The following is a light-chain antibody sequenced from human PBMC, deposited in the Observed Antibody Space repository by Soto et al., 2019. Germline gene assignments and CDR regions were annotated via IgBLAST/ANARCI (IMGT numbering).Light chain of an antibody. CDR1: NSNIGSNN. CDR3: SLYTSSSTYV. Sequence: QSVLTQPPSASGTPGQRVTISCAGSNSNIGSNNVYWYQQLPGTAPKVLIYDVTNRPSGVPDRFSGSQSGKTASLTISGLQAEDEADYYCSLYTSSSTYVFGTGTKLTVL. CDR2: DVT. V-gene: IGLV2-18*01. J-gene: IGLJ1*01.